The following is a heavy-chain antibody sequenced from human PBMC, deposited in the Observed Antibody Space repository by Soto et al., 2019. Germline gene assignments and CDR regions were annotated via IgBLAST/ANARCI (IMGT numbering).Heavy chain of an antibody. D-gene: IGHD4-17*01. J-gene: IGHJ4*02. CDR1: GGSISSYY. CDR3: ARHGRLRYAYFDY. V-gene: IGHV4-59*08. Sequence: TSETLSLTCTVSGGSISSYYWSWIRQPPGKGLEWIGYIYYSGSTNYNPSLKSRVTISVDTSKNQFSLKLSSVTAADTAVYYCARHGRLRYAYFDYWGQGTLVTVSS. CDR2: IYYSGST.